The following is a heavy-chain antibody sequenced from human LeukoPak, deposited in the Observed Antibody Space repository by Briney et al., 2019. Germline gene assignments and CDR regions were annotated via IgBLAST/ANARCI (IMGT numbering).Heavy chain of an antibody. CDR3: ARGHIDMARVIDN. CDR2: ISTGGSTT. D-gene: IGHD5-24*01. Sequence: GGSLRLSCAASGFTLRSHWMHRVRQVPGKGLVWVSRISTGGSTTNYADSVKGRFTISRDNAKNTLYLQMNSLRVEDTAVYYCARGHIDMARVIDNWGQGTLVTVSS. J-gene: IGHJ4*02. V-gene: IGHV3-74*01. CDR1: GFTLRSHW.